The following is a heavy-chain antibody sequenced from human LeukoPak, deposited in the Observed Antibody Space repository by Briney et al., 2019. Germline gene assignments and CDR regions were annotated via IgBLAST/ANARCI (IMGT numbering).Heavy chain of an antibody. J-gene: IGHJ5*02. CDR2: INDSGST. D-gene: IGHD6-13*01. CDR3: ARDSYSSSWYDH. Sequence: SETLSLTCAVYGGSFSGYYWTWIRQPPGKGLEWIGEINDSGSTNYNPSLKSRVTISVDTSKNQFSLKVTSVTAADTAVYYCARDSYSSSWYDHWGQGTLVTVSS. V-gene: IGHV4-34*01. CDR1: GGSFSGYY.